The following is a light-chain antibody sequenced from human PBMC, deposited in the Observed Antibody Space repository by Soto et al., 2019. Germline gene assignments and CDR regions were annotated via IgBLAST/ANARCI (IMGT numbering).Light chain of an antibody. Sequence: QSVLTRPPSVSGTPGQRVSISCSGSSSNIGSNFVYWYQQLPGAAPKLLMYSNNQRPSGVPDRFSGSKSGTSASLAISGLRSEDEADYYCASWDDSLSGVLFGGGTKLTVL. CDR1: SSNIGSNF. V-gene: IGLV1-47*02. CDR3: ASWDDSLSGVL. CDR2: SNN. J-gene: IGLJ2*01.